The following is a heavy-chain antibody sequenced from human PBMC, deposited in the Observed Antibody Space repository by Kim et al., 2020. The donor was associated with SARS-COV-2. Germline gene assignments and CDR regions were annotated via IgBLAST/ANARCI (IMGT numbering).Heavy chain of an antibody. CDR3: ARGRAGVVPAPVLGLGPYYDYYAVDV. J-gene: IGHJ6*02. CDR1: GWSFSYYN. Sequence: SETLSLTCAVYGWSFSYYNLSWIRQPPGQGLEWIGEINHTGNTNVSPSLKSRITISVDPSKSQFSLRLKSMTATDTAVYYCARGRAGVVPAPVLGLGPYYDYYAVDVWGRGTPVAVSS. D-gene: IGHD3-3*01. CDR2: INHTGNT. V-gene: IGHV4-34*01.